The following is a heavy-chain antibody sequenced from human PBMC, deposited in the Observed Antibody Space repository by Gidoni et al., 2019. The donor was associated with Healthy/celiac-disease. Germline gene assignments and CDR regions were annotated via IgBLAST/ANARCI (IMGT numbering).Heavy chain of an antibody. J-gene: IGHJ4*02. V-gene: IGHV1-58*01. Sequence: QMQLVQSGPEVKKPGTSVKVSCKAYGFPFTSSAVQWVRQARGQRLEWIGWIVVGSGNTNYAQKFQERVTMTRDMSTSTAYMELSSLRSEDTAVYYCAAGPDTAMVAGDYWGQGTLVTVSS. CDR3: AAGPDTAMVAGDY. D-gene: IGHD5-18*01. CDR2: IVVGSGNT. CDR1: GFPFTSSA.